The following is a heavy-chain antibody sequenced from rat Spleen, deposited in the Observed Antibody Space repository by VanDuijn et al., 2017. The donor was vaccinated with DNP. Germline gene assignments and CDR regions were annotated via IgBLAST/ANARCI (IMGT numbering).Heavy chain of an antibody. CDR3: TRHRTIMPYYYAMDA. Sequence: EVQLVESGGGLAQPGRSLKLSCAASGFTFSDYAMAWVRQAPKKGLEWVATIIYDGTRTYYRDSVKGRFTISRDNAKSTLYLQMDSLRSEDTATYYCTRHRTIMPYYYAMDAWGQGVMVTVSS. CDR1: GFTFSDYA. V-gene: IGHV5-17*01. CDR2: IIYDGTRT. J-gene: IGHJ2*01. D-gene: IGHD1-12*01.